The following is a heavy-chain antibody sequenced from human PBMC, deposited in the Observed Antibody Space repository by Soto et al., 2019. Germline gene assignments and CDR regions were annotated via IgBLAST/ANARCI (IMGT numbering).Heavy chain of an antibody. CDR1: GLTFSSYA. Sequence: PGGSLRLSCAASGLTFSSYAMSWVRQAPGKGVEWVSAISGSGGSTYYADSVKGRLTISHDNSKNRLYREMNSLRGEDAAVYYCAKDKSRGGNSIGYWGQGTLVNVSS. V-gene: IGHV3-23*01. D-gene: IGHD2-21*02. CDR3: AKDKSRGGNSIGY. J-gene: IGHJ4*02. CDR2: ISGSGGST.